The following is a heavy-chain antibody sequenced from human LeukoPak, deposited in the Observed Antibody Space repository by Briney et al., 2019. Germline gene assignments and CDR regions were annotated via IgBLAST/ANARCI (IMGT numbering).Heavy chain of an antibody. CDR2: ISAYNGNT. V-gene: IGHV1-18*01. CDR3: ARGSDGERWLQPPRGY. D-gene: IGHD5-24*01. CDR1: GYTFTSYG. Sequence: ASVKVSCKASGYTFTSYGISWVRQAPGQGLEWMGWISAYNGNTNYAQKLQGRVTMTTDTSTSTAYMELRSLRSEDTAVYYCARGSDGERWLQPPRGYWGQGTLVTVSS. J-gene: IGHJ4*02.